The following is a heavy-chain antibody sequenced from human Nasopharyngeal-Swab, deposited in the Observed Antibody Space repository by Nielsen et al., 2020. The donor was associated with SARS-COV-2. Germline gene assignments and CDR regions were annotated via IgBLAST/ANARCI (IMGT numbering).Heavy chain of an antibody. J-gene: IGHJ5*02. CDR3: ARGGRYCSGGSCLLNWFDP. Sequence: GSLRLSCTVSGGSISSGGYYWSWIRQHPGKGLEWIGYIYYSGSTNYNPSLKSRVTISVDTSKNQFSLKLSSVTAADTAVYYCARGGRYCSGGSCLLNWFDPWGQGTLVTVSS. CDR2: IYYSGST. CDR1: GGSISSGGYY. V-gene: IGHV4-61*08. D-gene: IGHD2-15*01.